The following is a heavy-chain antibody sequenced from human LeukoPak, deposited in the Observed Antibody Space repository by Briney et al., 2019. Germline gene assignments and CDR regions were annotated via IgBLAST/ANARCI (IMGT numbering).Heavy chain of an antibody. D-gene: IGHD2-15*01. V-gene: IGHV4-39*01. CDR1: GGSISSSSYY. Sequence: SETLSLTCTVSGGSISSSSYYWGWIRQPPGKGLEWIGSIYYSGSTYYNPSPKSRVTISVDTSKNKFSLALSSVTAADTAVYYCERPIKFDCSGGSCYGVPADAFDIWGQGTMVTVSS. CDR2: IYYSGST. J-gene: IGHJ3*02. CDR3: ERPIKFDCSGGSCYGVPADAFDI.